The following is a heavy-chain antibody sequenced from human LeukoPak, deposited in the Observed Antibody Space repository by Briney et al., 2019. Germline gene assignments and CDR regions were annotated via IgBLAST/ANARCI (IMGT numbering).Heavy chain of an antibody. CDR1: GYTFTDYF. V-gene: IGHV1-2*02. D-gene: IGHD6-13*01. CDR3: ARYLRKWQQLPNWFDP. J-gene: IGHJ5*02. CDR2: INPNSGGT. Sequence: GASVKVSCKASGYTFTDYFMHWVRQAPGQGLEWMGWINPNSGGTNYAQKFQGRVTMTRDTSISTGYMELSRLRSDDTAVYYCARYLRKWQQLPNWFDPWGQGTLVTVSS.